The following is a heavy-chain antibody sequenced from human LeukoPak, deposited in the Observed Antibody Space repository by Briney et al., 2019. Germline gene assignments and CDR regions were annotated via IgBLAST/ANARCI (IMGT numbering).Heavy chain of an antibody. D-gene: IGHD6-19*01. Sequence: GGSLRLSCTASGFTFSTSAMSWVRQAPGKGLEWVSAISHGGDSTDYADSVKGRFTISRDNSKNTLSLQMNSLRAEDTSVYFCAKHISGGAFDIWGQGTMVTVSS. CDR1: GFTFSTSA. CDR2: ISHGGDST. J-gene: IGHJ3*02. V-gene: IGHV3-23*01. CDR3: AKHISGGAFDI.